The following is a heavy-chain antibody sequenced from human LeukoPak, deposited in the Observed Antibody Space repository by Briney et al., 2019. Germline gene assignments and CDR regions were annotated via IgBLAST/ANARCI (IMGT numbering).Heavy chain of an antibody. CDR1: GFTFSNYA. CDR3: ARDSSGLDY. Sequence: PGGSLRLSCAASGFTFSNYAMSWVRQAPGKGLEWVSVIYSGGSTYYADSVKGRFTISRDNSKNTLYLQMNSLRAEDTAVYYCARDSSGLDYWGQGTLVTVSS. J-gene: IGHJ4*02. V-gene: IGHV3-66*01. CDR2: IYSGGST. D-gene: IGHD5-12*01.